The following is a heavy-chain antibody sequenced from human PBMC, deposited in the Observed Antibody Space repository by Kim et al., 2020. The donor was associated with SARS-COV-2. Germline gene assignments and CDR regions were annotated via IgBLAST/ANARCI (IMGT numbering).Heavy chain of an antibody. CDR2: IWYDGSNK. CDR3: AKDRRLAPFVSYYYFDY. V-gene: IGHV3-33*06. J-gene: IGHJ4*02. CDR1: GFTFSSYG. D-gene: IGHD3-16*01. Sequence: GGSLRLSCAASGFTFSSYGMHWVRQAPGKGLEWVAVIWYDGSNKYYADSVKGRFTISRDNSKNTLYLQMNSLRAEDTAVYYCAKDRRLAPFVSYYYFDYWGQGTLVTVSS.